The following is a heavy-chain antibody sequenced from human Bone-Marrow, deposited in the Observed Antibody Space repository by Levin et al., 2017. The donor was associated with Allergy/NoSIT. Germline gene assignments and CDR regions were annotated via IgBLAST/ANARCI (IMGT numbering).Heavy chain of an antibody. Sequence: GESLKISCKGSGYSFTSYWIGWVRQMPGKGLEWMGIIYPGDSDTRYSPSFQGQVTISADKSISTAYLQWSSLKASDTAMYYCARRNYDFWSGFLDAFDIWGQGTMVTVSS. CDR1: GYSFTSYW. CDR3: ARRNYDFWSGFLDAFDI. J-gene: IGHJ3*02. D-gene: IGHD3-3*01. CDR2: IYPGDSDT. V-gene: IGHV5-51*01.